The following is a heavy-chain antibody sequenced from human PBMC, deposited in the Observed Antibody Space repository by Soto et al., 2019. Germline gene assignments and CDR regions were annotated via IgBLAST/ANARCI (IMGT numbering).Heavy chain of an antibody. Sequence: GGSLRLSCAASGFTFSSYWMSWVRQAPGEGLEWVATIKQDGSEKYYVDSVKGRFTISRDNAKNSLYLQMNSLRAEDTAVYYCARGMGRQQLEGIDYWGQGTLVTVSS. CDR1: GFTFSSYW. CDR3: ARGMGRQQLEGIDY. J-gene: IGHJ4*02. D-gene: IGHD6-13*01. V-gene: IGHV3-7*03. CDR2: IKQDGSEK.